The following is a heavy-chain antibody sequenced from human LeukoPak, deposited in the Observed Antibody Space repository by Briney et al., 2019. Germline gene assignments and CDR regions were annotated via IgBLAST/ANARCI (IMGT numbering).Heavy chain of an antibody. Sequence: PSETLSLTCAVYGGSFSGFYWSWIRHVPGKGLEWIGEINYTGSTSYNPSLKSRVTMPVDTSKNQFSLKLTSVTAADTAVYYCARDPTGRYSSEGYMDVWGKGTTVTISS. CDR1: GGSFSGFY. D-gene: IGHD6-19*01. CDR2: INYTGST. J-gene: IGHJ6*03. V-gene: IGHV4-34*01. CDR3: ARDPTGRYSSEGYMDV.